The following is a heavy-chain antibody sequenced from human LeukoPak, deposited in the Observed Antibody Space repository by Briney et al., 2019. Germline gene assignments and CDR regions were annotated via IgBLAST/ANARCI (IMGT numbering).Heavy chain of an antibody. CDR1: RTTFIHYW. Sequence: PGGSLRLSCAASRTTFIHYWMSWGRQAPGKGLEWVANINQDGSEKYYVDSVKGRFIISRDNAENSVYLHMNSLRAEDTAVYYCARDVRNRVGLNYYHQYMDVWGIGTTVTVSS. D-gene: IGHD1-26*01. CDR2: INQDGSEK. CDR3: ARDVRNRVGLNYYHQYMDV. J-gene: IGHJ6*03. V-gene: IGHV3-7*01.